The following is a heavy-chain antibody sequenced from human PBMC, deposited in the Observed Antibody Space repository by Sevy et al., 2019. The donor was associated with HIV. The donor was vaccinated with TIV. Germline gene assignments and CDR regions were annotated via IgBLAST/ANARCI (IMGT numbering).Heavy chain of an antibody. CDR1: GYTLTELS. D-gene: IGHD3-16*01. CDR2: FDPEDGET. CDR3: ATEAGDGNYYYMDV. V-gene: IGHV1-24*01. J-gene: IGHJ6*03. Sequence: ASVKVSCKVSGYTLTELSMHWVRQAPGKGLEWMGGFDPEDGETIYAQKFQGRVTMTEDTSTDTAYMELSSLRSEDTTVYYCATEAGDGNYYYMDVWGKGTTVTVSS.